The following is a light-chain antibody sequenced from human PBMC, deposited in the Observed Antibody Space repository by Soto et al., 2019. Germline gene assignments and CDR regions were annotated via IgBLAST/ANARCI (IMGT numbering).Light chain of an antibody. CDR2: GVS. CDR3: SSYTSSSTL. J-gene: IGLJ1*01. V-gene: IGLV2-14*01. Sequence: QSVLTQPASVSGSPGQSITISCTGTSSDVGGYNYVSWYQQHPGKAPKLMIYGVSYRPSGVSNRFSGSKSGNTASLTISGLQAEDEADYYCSSYTSSSTLFGTGTKLTVL. CDR1: SSDVGGYNY.